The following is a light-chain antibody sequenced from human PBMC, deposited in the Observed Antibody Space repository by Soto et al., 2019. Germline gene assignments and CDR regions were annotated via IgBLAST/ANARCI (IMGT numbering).Light chain of an antibody. CDR3: CSYAGSYTLGVYV. CDR2: DVS. CDR1: SSDVGGYNY. Sequence: QSALTQPRSLSGSPGQSVTISCTGTSSDVGGYNYVSWYQQHPGKAPKLMIYDVSKRPSGVPDRFSGSKSGNTASLTISGLQAEDEADYYCCSYAGSYTLGVYVFGTGTKLTVL. V-gene: IGLV2-11*01. J-gene: IGLJ1*01.